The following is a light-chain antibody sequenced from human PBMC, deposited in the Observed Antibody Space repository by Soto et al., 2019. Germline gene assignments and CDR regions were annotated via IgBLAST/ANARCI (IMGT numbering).Light chain of an antibody. CDR3: PSYDSSLSGYV. CDR2: ENN. CDR1: SSNIGAGYE. J-gene: IGLJ1*01. V-gene: IGLV1-40*01. Sequence: QSVLTQPPSVSEAPGQRVTISCTGSSSNIGAGYEAHWYQQVPGTAPKLLIYENNNRPSGVPDRFSGSKSGTSASLAITGLQAEDEAEYYCPSYDSSLSGYVFVTGTKLTVL.